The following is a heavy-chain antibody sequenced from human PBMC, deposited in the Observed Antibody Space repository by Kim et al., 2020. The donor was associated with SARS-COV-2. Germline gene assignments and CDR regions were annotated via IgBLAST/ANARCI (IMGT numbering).Heavy chain of an antibody. V-gene: IGHV4-31*03. CDR1: GGSISSGGYY. J-gene: IGHJ6*02. CDR2: SYYTEST. CDR3: ARADDFYGGYGMAV. Sequence: SETLSLTCTVSGGSISSGGYYWNWIRQHPGKGLEWIGNSYYTESTSYNPSLKSRVTISVNTSKNQFSLKLSSVTAADTAVYYCARADDFYGGYGMAVWG. D-gene: IGHD3-3*01.